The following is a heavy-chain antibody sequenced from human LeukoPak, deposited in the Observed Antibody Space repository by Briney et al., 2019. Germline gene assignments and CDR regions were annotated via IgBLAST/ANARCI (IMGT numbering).Heavy chain of an antibody. J-gene: IGHJ4*02. D-gene: IGHD1-26*01. CDR2: IYHSGNT. Sequence: PSETLSLTCAVSGYSISSGYYWGWIRPPPGKGLEWIGSIYHSGNTYSNSFLKSRVTLSVDTSKNQSSLKLSSVTAADAAVYYCARILLLGTTRDFDYWGQGTLVTVAS. CDR1: GYSISSGYY. V-gene: IGHV4-38-2*01. CDR3: ARILLLGTTRDFDY.